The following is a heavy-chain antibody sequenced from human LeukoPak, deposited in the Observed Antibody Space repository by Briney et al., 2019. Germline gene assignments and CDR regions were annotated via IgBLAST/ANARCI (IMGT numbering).Heavy chain of an antibody. D-gene: IGHD6-19*01. CDR1: GGSVSSWY. CDR2: IYDSGNT. Sequence: SETLSLTCTVSGGSVSSWYWSWIRQPPGKGLEWIGYIYDSGNTNYNPSLKSRVTISIDASKNQFSLRLTSVTAADTATYYCARETSLTGYASGLGFNYWGQGILVTVSS. J-gene: IGHJ4*02. V-gene: IGHV4-59*02. CDR3: ARETSLTGYASGLGFNY.